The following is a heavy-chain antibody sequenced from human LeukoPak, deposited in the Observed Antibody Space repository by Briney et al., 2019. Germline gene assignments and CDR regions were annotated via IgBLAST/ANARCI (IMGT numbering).Heavy chain of an antibody. Sequence: ASVKVSCKASGYTFTSYYMHWVRQAPGQGLEWMGIINPSGGSTSYAQEFQGRVTMTRDTSTSTVYMELSSLRSEDTAVYYCARTDHYGGNLQLFDYWGQGTLVTVSS. CDR1: GYTFTSYY. D-gene: IGHD4-23*01. V-gene: IGHV1-46*01. CDR3: ARTDHYGGNLQLFDY. CDR2: INPSGGST. J-gene: IGHJ4*02.